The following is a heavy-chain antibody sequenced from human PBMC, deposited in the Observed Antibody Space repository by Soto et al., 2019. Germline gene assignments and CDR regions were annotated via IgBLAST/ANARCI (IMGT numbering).Heavy chain of an antibody. J-gene: IGHJ5*02. CDR1: GYTFSTYG. CDR3: ARDLIAVRPGWFDP. V-gene: IGHV1-18*01. D-gene: IGHD6-6*01. Sequence: ASVKVSCKASGYTFSTYGISWVRQAPGQGLEWMGWISAYNGNTNYAQKFQGRVTMTTDTFTSTAYMELRSLRSDDTAVYYYARDLIAVRPGWFDPWGQGTLVTVSS. CDR2: ISAYNGNT.